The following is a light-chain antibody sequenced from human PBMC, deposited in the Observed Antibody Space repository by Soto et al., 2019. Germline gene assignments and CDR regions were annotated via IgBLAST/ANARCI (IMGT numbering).Light chain of an antibody. J-gene: IGLJ3*02. Sequence: QSALTQPASVSGSPGQSITMSCTGTSSDVGAYNFVSWYQQHPGKAPKLMIYEVSNRPSGVSTRFSGSKSGQTASLTISGLQGEDEADYYCSSYTSTSTVVFGGGTKVTVL. V-gene: IGLV2-14*01. CDR2: EVS. CDR1: SSDVGAYNF. CDR3: SSYTSTSTVV.